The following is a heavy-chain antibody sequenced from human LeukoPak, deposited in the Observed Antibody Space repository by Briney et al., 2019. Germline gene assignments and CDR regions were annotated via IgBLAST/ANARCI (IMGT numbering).Heavy chain of an antibody. J-gene: IGHJ4*02. CDR3: AKAVTTEGRNFDY. CDR2: VSYDANRK. CDR1: GFTFSSYG. Sequence: GGSLRLSCAASGFTFSSYGMSWVRQAPGKGLEWVAVVSYDANRKYYGDSVKGRFTISRDNSKSTVYLEMNSLRPEDTAVYYCAKAVTTEGRNFDYWGQGTLVTVSS. D-gene: IGHD4-11*01. V-gene: IGHV3-30*18.